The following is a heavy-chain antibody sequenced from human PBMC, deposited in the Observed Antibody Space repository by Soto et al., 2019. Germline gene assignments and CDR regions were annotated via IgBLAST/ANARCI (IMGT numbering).Heavy chain of an antibody. CDR1: GVSISSGNW. D-gene: IGHD3-10*01. CDR2: IFHDGTA. CDR3: ARLVYDTRLNYMYFDF. J-gene: IGHJ4*02. V-gene: IGHV4-4*02. Sequence: SETLSLTCAVSGVSISSGNWWTWVRQTPQRGLEYIGEIFHDGTANYYPSFERRVAISVDTSKNQFSLKLTSVTAADTAIYFCARLVYDTRLNYMYFDFWGPGTLVTVPQ.